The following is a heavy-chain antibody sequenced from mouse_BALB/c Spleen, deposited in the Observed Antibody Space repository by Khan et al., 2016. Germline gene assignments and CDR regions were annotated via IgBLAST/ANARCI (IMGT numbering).Heavy chain of an antibody. V-gene: IGHV3-2*02. Sequence: EVQLQESGPGLVKPSQSLSLTCTVTGYSITSDYAWNWIRQFPGDKLEWMAYINYSGGTSYNPSLKSRLSTTRDTSKNQCMLQLNFVTAEDTATYYCARDYYGSSFFDYWGQGTLVTVS. CDR1: GYSITSDYA. CDR3: ARDYYGSSFFDY. CDR2: INYSGGT. D-gene: IGHD1-1*01. J-gene: IGHJ3*01.